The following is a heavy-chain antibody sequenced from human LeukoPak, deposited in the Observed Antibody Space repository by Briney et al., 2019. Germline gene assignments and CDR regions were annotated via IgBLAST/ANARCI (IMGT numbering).Heavy chain of an antibody. V-gene: IGHV4-39*01. Sequence: SETLSLTCTVSGGSISSSSYYWGWIRQPPGKGLEWIGSIYYSGSTYYNPSLKSRVTISVDTSKNQFSLKLSSVTAADAAAYYCASHPLWNDGIYNWFDPWGQGTLVTVSS. D-gene: IGHD1-1*01. J-gene: IGHJ5*02. CDR3: ASHPLWNDGIYNWFDP. CDR1: GGSISSSSYY. CDR2: IYYSGST.